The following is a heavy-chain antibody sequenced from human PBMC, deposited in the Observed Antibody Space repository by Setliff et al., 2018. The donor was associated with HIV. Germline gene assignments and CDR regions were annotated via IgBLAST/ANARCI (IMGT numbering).Heavy chain of an antibody. V-gene: IGHV4-59*01. CDR1: GGSISGYY. J-gene: IGHJ6*02. CDR3: ARESQQYYDILTGFNYYYGMDV. D-gene: IGHD3-9*01. Sequence: SETLSLTCNVSGGSISGYYWSWVRQPPGKGLEWIGYIYYSGSTNYNPSLRSRVTISVDTSKNQVSLRLTSVTSADTALYYCARESQQYYDILTGFNYYYGMDVWGRGIKVTVSS. CDR2: IYYSGST.